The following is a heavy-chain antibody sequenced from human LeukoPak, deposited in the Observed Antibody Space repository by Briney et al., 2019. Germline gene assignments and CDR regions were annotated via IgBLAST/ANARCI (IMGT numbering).Heavy chain of an antibody. CDR3: ARDPVGYCSTSTCSYFDY. CDR2: IYHSGGT. CDR1: GGSISSSNW. Sequence: PSETLSLTCAVSGGSISSSNWWNWVRQPPGKGLEWIGEIYHSGGTNYNPSLKSRVTMSVDKSKNQFSLKLSSVTAADTAVYYCARDPVGYCSTSTCSYFDYWGQGTLVTVSS. D-gene: IGHD2-2*03. V-gene: IGHV4-4*02. J-gene: IGHJ4*02.